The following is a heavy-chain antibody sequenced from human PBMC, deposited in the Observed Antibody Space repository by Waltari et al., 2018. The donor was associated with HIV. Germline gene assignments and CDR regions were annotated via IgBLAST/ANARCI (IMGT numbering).Heavy chain of an antibody. J-gene: IGHJ6*02. CDR1: GGSFSGYY. CDR3: ARGPSVFPPALGAVTPGDYGMDV. D-gene: IGHD2-2*01. V-gene: IGHV4-34*01. Sequence: QVQLQQWGAGLLKPSETLSLTCAVYGGSFSGYYWSWLRQPPGKGLEWIGEINHSGSTNYNPSRKSRVTISVDTSKNQFSLKLSSVTAADTAVYYCARGPSVFPPALGAVTPGDYGMDVWGQGTTVTVSS. CDR2: INHSGST.